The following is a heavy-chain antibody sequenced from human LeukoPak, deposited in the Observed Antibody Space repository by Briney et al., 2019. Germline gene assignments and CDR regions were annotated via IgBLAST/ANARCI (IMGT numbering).Heavy chain of an antibody. CDR2: ISYDGSNK. CDR1: GFTFSSYA. D-gene: IGHD3-16*01. CDR3: AREGGD. V-gene: IGHV3-30-3*01. Sequence: QTGGSLRLSCAASGFTFSSYAMHWVRQAPGKGLEWVAVISYDGSNKYYADSVKGRFTISRDNSKNTLYLQMNSLRAEDTAVYYCAREGGDWGQGTLVTVSS. J-gene: IGHJ4*02.